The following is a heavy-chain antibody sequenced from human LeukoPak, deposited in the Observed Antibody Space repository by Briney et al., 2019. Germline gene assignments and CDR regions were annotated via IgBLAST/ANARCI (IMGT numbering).Heavy chain of an antibody. CDR1: GFTFSSYG. D-gene: IGHD3-22*01. Sequence: PGGSLRLSCAASGFTFSSYGMHWVRQAPGKGLEWVAVISYDGSNKYYADSVKGRFTISRDNSKNTPYLQMNSLRAEDTAVYYCAKVASGYHWFDPWGQGTLVTVSS. CDR3: AKVASGYHWFDP. CDR2: ISYDGSNK. J-gene: IGHJ5*02. V-gene: IGHV3-30*18.